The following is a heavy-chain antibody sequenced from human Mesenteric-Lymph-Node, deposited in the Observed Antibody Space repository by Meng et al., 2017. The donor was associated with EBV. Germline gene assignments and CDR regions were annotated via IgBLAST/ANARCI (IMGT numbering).Heavy chain of an antibody. D-gene: IGHD3-22*01. V-gene: IGHV1-18*01. CDR1: GYTFANFG. J-gene: IGHJ4*02. Sequence: QVRLVQSGGEVKKPGASVKVSCKASGYTFANFGITWVRQAPGQGLEWMGWISAYNANTDYAQTLQGRVTMTKDTSTSTAYMDLRSLRPDDTAVYYCARISDYDSSGLDYWGQGTLVTVSS. CDR3: ARISDYDSSGLDY. CDR2: ISAYNANT.